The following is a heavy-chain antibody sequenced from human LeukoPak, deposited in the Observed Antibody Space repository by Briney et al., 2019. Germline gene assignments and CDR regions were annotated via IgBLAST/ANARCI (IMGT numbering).Heavy chain of an antibody. V-gene: IGHV4-39*01. CDR1: GGSISSSSYY. CDR2: IYYSGST. Sequence: SETLSLTCTVSGGSISSSSYYWGWIRQPPGKGLEWIGTIYYSGSTYYNPSLKSRVTISVDTSKNRFSLKLSSVTAADTAVYYCASRSGWYFYYFDYWGQGTLVTVSS. D-gene: IGHD6-19*01. CDR3: ASRSGWYFYYFDY. J-gene: IGHJ4*02.